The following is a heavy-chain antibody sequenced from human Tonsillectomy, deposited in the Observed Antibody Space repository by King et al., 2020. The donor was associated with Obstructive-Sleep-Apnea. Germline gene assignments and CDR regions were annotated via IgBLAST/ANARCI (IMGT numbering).Heavy chain of an antibody. D-gene: IGHD3-22*01. J-gene: IGHJ4*02. Sequence: LQLQESGPGLVKPSETLSLTCSVSGGSISSSSYYWGWIRQPPGKGLDWIGIIYYNGSTYYNPSLKKRVTISLDTCKNLLSLKLSSVTAADTAVYYCARGDRGSLDCWGQGTLVTVSS. CDR3: ARGDRGSLDC. CDR2: IYYNGST. CDR1: GGSISSSSYY. V-gene: IGHV4-39*07.